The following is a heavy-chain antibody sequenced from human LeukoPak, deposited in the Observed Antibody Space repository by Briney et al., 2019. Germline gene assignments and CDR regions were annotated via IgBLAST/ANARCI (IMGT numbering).Heavy chain of an antibody. V-gene: IGHV4-59*01. D-gene: IGHD3-10*01. CDR1: GGSLNNYY. Sequence: SETLSLTCTVSGGSLNNYYWSWIRQPPGKGLEWIGYISYSGSTNYNPSLKSRVTISVDTSKNQFSLKLSSVTAADTAVYYCARERALWFGDYYFDYWGQGTLVTVSS. CDR2: ISYSGST. CDR3: ARERALWFGDYYFDY. J-gene: IGHJ4*02.